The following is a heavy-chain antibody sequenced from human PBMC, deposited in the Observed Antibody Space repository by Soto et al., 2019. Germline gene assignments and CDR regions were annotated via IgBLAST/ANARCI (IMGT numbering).Heavy chain of an antibody. CDR1: GGSISSGDYY. CDR3: ARGAYDSSGYYPWFDP. Sequence: SETLSLTCTVSGGSISSGDYYWSWIRQPPGKGLEWIGYIYYSGSTYYNPSLKSRVTISVDTSKNQFSLKLSSVTAADTAVYYCARGAYDSSGYYPWFDPWGQGTLVTVS. V-gene: IGHV4-30-4*01. J-gene: IGHJ5*02. D-gene: IGHD3-22*01. CDR2: IYYSGST.